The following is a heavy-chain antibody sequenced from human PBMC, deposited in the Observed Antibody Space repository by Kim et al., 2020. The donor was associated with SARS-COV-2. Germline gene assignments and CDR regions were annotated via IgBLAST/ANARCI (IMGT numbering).Heavy chain of an antibody. D-gene: IGHD6-19*01. CDR3: ASSPPGIAVAGTGFGY. J-gene: IGHJ4*02. V-gene: IGHV1-69*04. Sequence: SVKVSCKASGGTFSSYAISWVRQAPGQGLEWMGRIIPILGIANYVQKFQGRVTITADKSTSTAYMELSSLRSEDTAVYYCASSPPGIAVAGTGFGYWGQ. CDR1: GGTFSSYA. CDR2: IIPILGIA.